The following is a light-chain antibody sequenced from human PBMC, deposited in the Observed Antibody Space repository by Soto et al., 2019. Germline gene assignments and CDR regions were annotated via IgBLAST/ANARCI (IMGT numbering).Light chain of an antibody. J-gene: IGKJ4*01. Sequence: IHLTQSQSSLSASVGDRVTITCRASQDIAIYLAWYQQKPGEAPKLLIYAASTLHGGVPSRFSGSGSGTDFALTITSLQAEDFATYYCQQLRSYPSTFGGGTKVDIK. CDR3: QQLRSYPST. CDR2: AAS. CDR1: QDIAIY. V-gene: IGKV1-9*01.